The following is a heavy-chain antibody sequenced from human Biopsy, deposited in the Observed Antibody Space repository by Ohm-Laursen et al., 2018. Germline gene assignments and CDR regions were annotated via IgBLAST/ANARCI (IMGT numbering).Heavy chain of an antibody. CDR2: INPMFGTA. J-gene: IGHJ5*02. CDR3: ARSFGVVINFEHNWFDP. V-gene: IGHV1-69*06. Sequence: ASVKVSCKASGATFSNYAINWLRQAPGQGLEWMGGINPMFGTAKYAQRFQGRVTITADKSTSTADMELSGLRSDDTAVYYCARSFGVVINFEHNWFDPWGQGTLVTVSS. CDR1: GATFSNYA. D-gene: IGHD3-3*01.